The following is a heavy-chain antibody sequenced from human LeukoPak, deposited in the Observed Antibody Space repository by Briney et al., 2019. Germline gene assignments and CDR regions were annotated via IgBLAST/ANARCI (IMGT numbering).Heavy chain of an antibody. CDR3: ARRSVVWGDPFDY. CDR1: GFAFSSYA. CDR2: LSGSGGST. Sequence: GGSLRLSCAASGFAFSSYAMGWVRQAPGKGLEWVSGLSGSGGSTYYADSVKGRFTISRDNSKDTLYVQMNSLRAEDTAIYYCARRSVVWGDPFDYWGQGTLVTVSS. V-gene: IGHV3-23*01. J-gene: IGHJ4*02. D-gene: IGHD3-10*01.